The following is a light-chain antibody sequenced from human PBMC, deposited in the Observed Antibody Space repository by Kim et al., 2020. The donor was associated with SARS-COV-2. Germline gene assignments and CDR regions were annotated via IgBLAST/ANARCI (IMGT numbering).Light chain of an antibody. CDR2: YDS. CDR3: QVWDSSSDHPV. V-gene: IGLV3-21*04. CDR1: NIGSKS. Sequence: PGKTARITCGGNNIGSKSEQWYQRKPGQAPVLVIYYDSDRPSGIPERFSGSNSGNTASLTISRVEAGDEADYYCQVWDSSSDHPVFGGGTQLTVL. J-gene: IGLJ3*02.